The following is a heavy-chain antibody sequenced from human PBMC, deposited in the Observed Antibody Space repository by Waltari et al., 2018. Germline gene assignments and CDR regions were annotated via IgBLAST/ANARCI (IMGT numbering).Heavy chain of an antibody. CDR1: GFTLSSFW. CDR3: ATSGWYCFDY. Sequence: EVQLVESGGGLVQPGGSLRLSCAASGFTLSSFWMNWVRQTPGKGREWVAGIKQDGSEKYYADSVKGRCTISRDNAKNSLYLQMNSLRAEDTAVYYCATSGWYCFDYWGQGTLVTVSS. D-gene: IGHD6-19*01. CDR2: IKQDGSEK. V-gene: IGHV3-7*01. J-gene: IGHJ4*02.